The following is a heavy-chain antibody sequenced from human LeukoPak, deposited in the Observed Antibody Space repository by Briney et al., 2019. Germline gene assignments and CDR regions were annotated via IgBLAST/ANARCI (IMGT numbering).Heavy chain of an antibody. CDR1: GYTFSSYD. CDR3: ARAPSPTSYGMDV. D-gene: IGHD2-2*01. CDR2: MNPNSGNT. V-gene: IGHV1-8*01. Sequence: ASVKVSCKASGYTFSSYDVNWVRQATGQGLEWMGWMNPNSGNTGYAQEFQGRVTMTRNTSISTAYMEVSGLRSEGTAVYYCARAPSPTSYGMDVWDQGTTVTVSS. J-gene: IGHJ6*02.